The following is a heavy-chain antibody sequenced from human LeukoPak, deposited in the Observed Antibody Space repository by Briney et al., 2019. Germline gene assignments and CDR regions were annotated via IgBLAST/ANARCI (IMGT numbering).Heavy chain of an antibody. CDR1: GGSISSYY. J-gene: IGHJ3*02. CDR3: ARGRGYCGGGSCYDAFDI. CDR2: IYYSGST. V-gene: IGHV4-59*01. Sequence: PSETLSLTCTVSGGSISSYYWSWIRQPPGKGLEWIEYIYYSGSTNYNPSLKSRVTISVDTSKNQFSLKLSSVTAADTAVYYCARGRGYCGGGSCYDAFDIWGQGTMVTVSS. D-gene: IGHD2-15*01.